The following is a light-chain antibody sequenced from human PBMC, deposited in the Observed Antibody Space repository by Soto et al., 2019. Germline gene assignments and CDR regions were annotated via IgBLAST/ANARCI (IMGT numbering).Light chain of an antibody. V-gene: IGKV3-20*01. Sequence: EIVLTQSPVTLSLSPGERATLSCRASQSVSSSYLAWYQQRPGQAPRLLLYGASTRATGIPDRFSGSGSGTDFTLTISRLEPEDFAVFYCHQYGSSPQTFGQGTKVDIK. CDR3: HQYGSSPQT. CDR2: GAS. CDR1: QSVSSSY. J-gene: IGKJ1*01.